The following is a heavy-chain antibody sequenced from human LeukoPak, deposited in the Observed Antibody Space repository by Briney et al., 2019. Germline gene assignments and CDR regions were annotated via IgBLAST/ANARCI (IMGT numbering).Heavy chain of an antibody. D-gene: IGHD6-6*01. CDR3: ARLIGDRTIYDY. J-gene: IGHJ4*02. V-gene: IGHV3-7*01. Sequence: GGSLRLSCAASGFTFRTYWMCLVRQAPGKGLEWVASINQGGSETYYVESVKGRFTISRDNAMNSFFLQMNSLRAEDTAVYYCARLIGDRTIYDYWGQGTLVTVSS. CDR2: INQGGSET. CDR1: GFTFRTYW.